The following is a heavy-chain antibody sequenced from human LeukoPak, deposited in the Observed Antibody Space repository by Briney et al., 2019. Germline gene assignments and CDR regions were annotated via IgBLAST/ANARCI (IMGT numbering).Heavy chain of an antibody. Sequence: RASVKVSCKVSGYSFTSNYIHWVRQAPGQGLEWMGMIYPRDGSTSYAQRFQDRVTVTRDTSTSTVHMELSGLRSEDTAVYYCARDQEGFDYWGQGTLVTVS. CDR1: GYSFTSNY. J-gene: IGHJ4*02. CDR3: ARDQEGFDY. CDR2: IYPRDGST. V-gene: IGHV1-46*01.